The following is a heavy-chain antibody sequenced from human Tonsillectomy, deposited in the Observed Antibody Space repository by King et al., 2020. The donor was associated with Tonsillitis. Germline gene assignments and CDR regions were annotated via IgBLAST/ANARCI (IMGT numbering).Heavy chain of an antibody. D-gene: IGHD4-11*01. CDR3: ARTHDYTNPSLDY. J-gene: IGHJ4*02. Sequence: TLKESGPALVKPTQTLTLTCSFSGFSLTTSGMCVTWIRQPPGKALGWLAMIDWDDDKHYSTSLETRLTISKDTSQNQVVLKMTNMDPVDTATYYCARTHDYTNPSLDYWGQGTLVIVSS. CDR1: GFSLTTSGMC. V-gene: IGHV2-70*01. CDR2: IDWDDDK.